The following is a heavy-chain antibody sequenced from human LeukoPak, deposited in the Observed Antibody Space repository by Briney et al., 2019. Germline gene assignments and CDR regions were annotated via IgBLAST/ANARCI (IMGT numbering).Heavy chain of an antibody. CDR2: IYSGGST. CDR3: VRELADLGGY. Sequence: GGSLRLSCAASGFTVSSNYMSWVRQAPGKGLEWVSVIYSGGSTYYADSVKGRFTISRDNSKNTLYLQMNGLRAYDTAVYYCVRELADLGGYWGQGTLVTVSS. J-gene: IGHJ4*02. V-gene: IGHV3-53*01. D-gene: IGHD2-15*01. CDR1: GFTVSSNY.